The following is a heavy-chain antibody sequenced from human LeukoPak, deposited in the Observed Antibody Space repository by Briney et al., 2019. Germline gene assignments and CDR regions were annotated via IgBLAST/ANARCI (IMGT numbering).Heavy chain of an antibody. J-gene: IGHJ1*01. V-gene: IGHV1-8*03. CDR3: ARARRYCSSTSCYSDFHY. CDR1: GYTFTSYD. CDR2: LNPNSGNT. D-gene: IGHD2-2*01. Sequence: ASVKVSCMASGYTFTSYDINWVRQATGQGLEWMGWLNPNSGNTGYAQKFQGRVTITRNTSISTAYMELSSLRSEDTAVYYCARARRYCSSTSCYSDFHYWGQGTLVTVSS.